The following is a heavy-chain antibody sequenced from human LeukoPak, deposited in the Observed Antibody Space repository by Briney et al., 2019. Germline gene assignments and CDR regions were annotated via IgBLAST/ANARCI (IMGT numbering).Heavy chain of an antibody. V-gene: IGHV4-30-4*08. CDR3: VRDLYDFWSGSNLNWFDP. Sequence: SETLSLTCTVSGGSISSGDYYWSWIRQPPGKGLERIGYIYYSGSTYYNPSLKSRVTISVDTSKNQFSLKLSSVTAADTAVYYCVRDLYDFWSGSNLNWFDPWGQGTLVTVSS. CDR2: IYYSGST. J-gene: IGHJ5*02. CDR1: GGSISSGDYY. D-gene: IGHD3-3*01.